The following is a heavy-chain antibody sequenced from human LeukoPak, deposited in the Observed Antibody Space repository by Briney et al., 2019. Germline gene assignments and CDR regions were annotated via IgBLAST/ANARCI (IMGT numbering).Heavy chain of an antibody. CDR3: ANSRGVTTNFDY. D-gene: IGHD4-17*01. J-gene: IGHJ4*02. CDR2: IYTSGST. Sequence: PSETLSLTCTVSSGSISSYYWSWIRQPAGKGLEWIGRIYTSGSTNYNPSLKSRVTISIDMSRNQSSLKLSSLTAADTAVYYCANSRGVTTNFDYWGQGTLVTVSS. CDR1: SGSISSYY. V-gene: IGHV4-4*07.